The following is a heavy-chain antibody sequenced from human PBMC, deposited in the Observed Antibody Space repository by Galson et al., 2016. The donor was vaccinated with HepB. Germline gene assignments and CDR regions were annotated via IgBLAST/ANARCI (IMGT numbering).Heavy chain of an antibody. V-gene: IGHV6-1*01. CDR1: GDSVSDDSVA. Sequence: CAISGDSVSDDSVAWNWIRQSPSRGLEWLGRTYYRSRWYSDYAESVKSRITINPDTPKNQVSLQLSSVTPEDTAVYYCAREWGGMTTDFDSWGQGTLVTVSS. CDR3: AREWGGMTTDFDS. D-gene: IGHD4-11*01. CDR2: TYYRSRWYS. J-gene: IGHJ4*02.